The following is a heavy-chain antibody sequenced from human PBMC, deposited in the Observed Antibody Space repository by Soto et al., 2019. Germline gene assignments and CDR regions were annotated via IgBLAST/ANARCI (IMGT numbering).Heavy chain of an antibody. Sequence: GGSLRLSCAASGFTFSSYGMHWVRQAPGKGLEWVAVISYDGSNKYYADSVKGRFTISRDNSKNTLYLQMNSLRAEDTAVYYCAHVVTVTIGNDAFDIWGQGTMVTVSS. J-gene: IGHJ3*02. CDR1: GFTFSSYG. CDR3: AHVVTVTIGNDAFDI. D-gene: IGHD4-17*01. V-gene: IGHV3-30*03. CDR2: ISYDGSNK.